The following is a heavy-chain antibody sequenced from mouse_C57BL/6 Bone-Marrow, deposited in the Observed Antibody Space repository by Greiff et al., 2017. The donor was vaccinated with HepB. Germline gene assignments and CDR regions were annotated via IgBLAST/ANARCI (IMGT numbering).Heavy chain of an antibody. CDR3: TTSLLRLTGSYYFDY. CDR2: IDPENGDT. CDR1: GFNIKDDY. D-gene: IGHD1-2*01. V-gene: IGHV14-4*01. J-gene: IGHJ2*01. Sequence: EVQLQQSGAELVRPGASVKLSCTASGFNIKDDYMHWVKQRPEQGLEWIGWIDPENGDTEYASKFQGKATITADTSSNTAYLQHSSLTSEDTAVYYCTTSLLRLTGSYYFDYWGQGTTLTVSS.